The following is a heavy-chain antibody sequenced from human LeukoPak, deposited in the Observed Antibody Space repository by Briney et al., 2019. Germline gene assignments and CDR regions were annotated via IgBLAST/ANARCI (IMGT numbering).Heavy chain of an antibody. CDR3: ARDRHYDILTGCYRGWFDP. V-gene: IGHV1-18*01. D-gene: IGHD3-9*01. Sequence: QKLQGRVTMTTDTSTSTAYMELRSLRSDDTAVYYCARDRHYDILTGCYRGWFDPWGQGTLVTVSS. J-gene: IGHJ5*02.